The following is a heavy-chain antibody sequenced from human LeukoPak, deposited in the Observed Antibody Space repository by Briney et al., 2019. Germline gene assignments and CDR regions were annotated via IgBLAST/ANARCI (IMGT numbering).Heavy chain of an antibody. CDR1: GGSFSGYY. V-gene: IGHV4-34*01. J-gene: IGHJ5*02. Sequence: PSETLSLTCAVYGGSFSGYYWSWIRQPPGKGLEWIGEINHSGSTNYNPSLKSRVTISVDRSKNQFSLKLSSVTAADTAVYYCARGGDSSGYFFFGTNNWFDPWGQGTLVTVSS. D-gene: IGHD3-22*01. CDR3: ARGGDSSGYFFFGTNNWFDP. CDR2: INHSGST.